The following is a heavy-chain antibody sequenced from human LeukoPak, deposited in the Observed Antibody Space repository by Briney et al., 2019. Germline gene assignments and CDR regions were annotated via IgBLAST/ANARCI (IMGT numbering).Heavy chain of an antibody. CDR1: GGTFSSDA. CDR3: ARATRADIVVVPAAIEAYYYYYMDV. J-gene: IGHJ6*03. Sequence: ASVKVSCKASGGTFSSDAISWVRQAPGQGLEWMGGIIPIFGTANYAQKFQGRVTITADESTSTAYMELSSLRSEDTAVYYCARATRADIVVVPAAIEAYYYYYMDVWGKGTTVTVSS. V-gene: IGHV1-69*13. D-gene: IGHD2-2*02. CDR2: IIPIFGTA.